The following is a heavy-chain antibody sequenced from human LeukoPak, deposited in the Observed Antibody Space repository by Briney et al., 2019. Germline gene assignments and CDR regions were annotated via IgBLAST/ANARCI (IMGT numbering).Heavy chain of an antibody. CDR2: ISGSGGST. CDR1: GFTFSSYA. Sequence: GGSPRLSCAASGFTFSSYAMSWVRQAPGKGLEWVSAISGSGGSTYYADSVKGRFTISRDNSKNTLYLQMNSLRAEDTAVYYCAKAYGDYVGYGMDVWGQGTTVTVSS. J-gene: IGHJ6*02. V-gene: IGHV3-23*01. D-gene: IGHD4-17*01. CDR3: AKAYGDYVGYGMDV.